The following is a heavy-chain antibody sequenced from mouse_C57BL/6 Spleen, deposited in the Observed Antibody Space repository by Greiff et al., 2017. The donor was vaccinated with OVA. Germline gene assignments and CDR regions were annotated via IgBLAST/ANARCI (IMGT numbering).Heavy chain of an antibody. V-gene: IGHV1-54*01. Sequence: VQLQQSGAELVRPGTSVKVSCKASGYAFTNYLIEWVKQRPGQGLEWIGVFNPGSGGTNYNEKFKGKATLTADKSSSTAYMQRSSLTSEDSAVYFCARRDYGSGYGGFAYWGQGTLVTVSA. D-gene: IGHD1-1*01. J-gene: IGHJ3*01. CDR3: ARRDYGSGYGGFAY. CDR2: FNPGSGGT. CDR1: GYAFTNYL.